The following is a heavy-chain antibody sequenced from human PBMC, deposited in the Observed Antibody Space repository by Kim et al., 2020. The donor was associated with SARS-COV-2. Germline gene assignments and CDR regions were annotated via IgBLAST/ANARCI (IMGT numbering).Heavy chain of an antibody. D-gene: IGHD2-8*01. CDR3: ARDRTVYVNPTSIYYYGMDV. Sequence: GRSLRLSCAASGFTFSSYAMHWVRQAPGKGLEWVAVISYDGSNKYYADSVKGRFTISRDNSKNTLYLQMNSLRAEDTAVYYCARDRTVYVNPTSIYYYGMDVWGQGTTVTVSS. J-gene: IGHJ6*02. CDR1: GFTFSSYA. CDR2: ISYDGSNK. V-gene: IGHV3-30-3*01.